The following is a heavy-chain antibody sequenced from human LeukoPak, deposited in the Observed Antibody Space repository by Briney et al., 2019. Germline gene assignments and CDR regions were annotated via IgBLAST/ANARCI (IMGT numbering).Heavy chain of an antibody. Sequence: ASVKVSCKASGGTFSSYAISWVRQAPGQGLEWMGGIIPIFGTANYAQKFQGRVTITADESTSTAYMELSSLRSEDTAVYYCARRRYDGRGRLDHFDYWGQGTLVTVSS. CDR2: IIPIFGTA. V-gene: IGHV1-69*13. CDR3: ARRRYDGRGRLDHFDY. D-gene: IGHD3-22*01. CDR1: GGTFSSYA. J-gene: IGHJ4*02.